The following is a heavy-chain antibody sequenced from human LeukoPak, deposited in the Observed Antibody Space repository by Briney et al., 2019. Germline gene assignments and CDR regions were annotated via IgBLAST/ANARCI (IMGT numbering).Heavy chain of an antibody. CDR3: ARGKFDSSGYHFDF. CDR1: GYTFTSYG. D-gene: IGHD3-22*01. J-gene: IGHJ4*02. Sequence: GASVKVSCKASGYTFTSYGISWVRQAPGQGLEWMGRIIPILGVANYAQKFQGRVTITADKSTSTAYMELSSLRSEDTAVYFCARGKFDSSGYHFDFWGQGTLVTVSS. CDR2: IIPILGVA. V-gene: IGHV1-69*04.